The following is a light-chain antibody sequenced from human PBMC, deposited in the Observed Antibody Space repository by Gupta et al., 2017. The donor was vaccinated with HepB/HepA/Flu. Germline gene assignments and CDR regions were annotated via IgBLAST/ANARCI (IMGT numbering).Light chain of an antibody. CDR2: SND. Sequence: QSVLTQPPSVSGTPGQRVTISCSGGSANIGSNSISWYQQLPGMAPRLLIYSNDYRPSGVPDRFSGSESGTSVSLAISGLQSEDEADYYCAAGDDIVNGWVFGGGNKLTVL. J-gene: IGLJ3*02. V-gene: IGLV1-44*01. CDR1: SANIGSNS. CDR3: AAGDDIVNGWV.